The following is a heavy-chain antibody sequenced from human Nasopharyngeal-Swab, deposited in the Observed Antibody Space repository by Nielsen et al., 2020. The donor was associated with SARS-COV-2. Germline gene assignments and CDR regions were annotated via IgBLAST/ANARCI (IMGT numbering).Heavy chain of an antibody. D-gene: IGHD3-10*01. CDR2: INPSGGST. CDR1: GYTFTSYY. Sequence: ASVKVSCKASGYTFTSYYMHWVRQAPGQGLEWMGIINPSGGSTSYAQKFQGRVTMTRDTSTSTVYMELSSLRSDDTAVYYCARSPTPMVQGERDWFDPWGQGTLVTVSS. CDR3: ARSPTPMVQGERDWFDP. J-gene: IGHJ5*02. V-gene: IGHV1-46*01.